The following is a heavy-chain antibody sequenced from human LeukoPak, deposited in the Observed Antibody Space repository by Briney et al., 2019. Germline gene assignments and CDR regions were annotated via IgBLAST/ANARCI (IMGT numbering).Heavy chain of an antibody. J-gene: IGHJ2*01. CDR2: ISSSSYI. D-gene: IGHD3-22*01. CDR3: ARDGVTIIVVVSYWYFDL. CDR1: GFTFSSYS. V-gene: IGHV3-21*01. Sequence: GGSLRLSCAASGFTFSSYSMNWVRQAPGKGLEWVSSISSSSYIYYADSVKGRFTISRDNAKNSLYLQMNSLRAEDTAVYYCARDGVTIIVVVSYWYFDLWGRGTLVTVSS.